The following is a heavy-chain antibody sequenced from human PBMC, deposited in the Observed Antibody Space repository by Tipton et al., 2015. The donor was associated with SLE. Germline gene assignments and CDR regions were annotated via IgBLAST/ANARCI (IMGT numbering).Heavy chain of an antibody. J-gene: IGHJ3*01. D-gene: IGHD1-26*01. Sequence: TLSLTCDVSGGSISSGNWWTWVRQPPGKGLEWIGEIYHSGNVNYKASLRSRVTLSIDKFRNQFSMMLTSVTAADTAVYYCARGSGANSGSYFGAFDLWGQGTMVTVSS. CDR2: IYHSGNV. V-gene: IGHV4/OR15-8*02. CDR1: GGSISSGNW. CDR3: ARGSGANSGSYFGAFDL.